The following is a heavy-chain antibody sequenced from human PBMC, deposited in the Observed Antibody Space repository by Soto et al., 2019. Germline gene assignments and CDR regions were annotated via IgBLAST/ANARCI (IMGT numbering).Heavy chain of an antibody. CDR3: ATARTGYSFGYGKLYYYYGMDV. D-gene: IGHD5-18*01. CDR1: GGTFSSYA. Sequence: SVKVSCKASGGTFSSYAISWVLQAPGQGLEWMGGIIPIFGTANYAQKFQGRVTITADESTSTAYMELSSLRSEDTAVYYCATARTGYSFGYGKLYYYYGMDVWGKGTTVTVPS. J-gene: IGHJ6*04. V-gene: IGHV1-69*13. CDR2: IIPIFGTA.